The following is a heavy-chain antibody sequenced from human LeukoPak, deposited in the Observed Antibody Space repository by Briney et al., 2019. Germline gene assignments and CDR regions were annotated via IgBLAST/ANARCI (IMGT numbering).Heavy chain of an antibody. J-gene: IGHJ4*02. D-gene: IGHD6-6*01. Sequence: SETLSLTCALYGEPFSGHFWTWVRQPPGKGLEWIGEINHSGTTNYNPSLKSRVIISLDTPKNQFSLKLSSVAAADTAVYYSTRAVTARPLVYWGQGTLVTVSS. CDR1: GEPFSGHF. CDR2: INHSGTT. V-gene: IGHV4-34*01. CDR3: TRAVTARPLVY.